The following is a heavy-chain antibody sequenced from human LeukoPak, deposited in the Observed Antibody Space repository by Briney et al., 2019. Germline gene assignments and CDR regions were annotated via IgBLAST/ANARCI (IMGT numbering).Heavy chain of an antibody. CDR3: ASGRQWELHFDY. V-gene: IGHV4-34*01. CDR2: IYYSGST. J-gene: IGHJ4*02. D-gene: IGHD1-26*01. Sequence: PSETLSLTCAVYGGSFSGYYWSWIRQPPGKGLEWIGSIYYSGSTYYNPSLKSRVTISVDTSKNQFSLKLSSVTAADTAVYYCASGRQWELHFDYWGQGTLVTVSS. CDR1: GGSFSGYY.